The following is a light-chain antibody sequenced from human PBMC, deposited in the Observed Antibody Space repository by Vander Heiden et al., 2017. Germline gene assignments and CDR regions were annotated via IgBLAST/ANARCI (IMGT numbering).Light chain of an antibody. CDR1: SSNIGSNS. CDR2: GNN. CDR3: ATWDDSLNAVV. Sequence: QSVLTQPPSASGTPGQRVTIPCSGSSSNIGSNSVNWYQQLPGTAPKLLIYGNNQRPSGVPDRFSGSKSGTSASLAISGLQSEDEAHYYCATWDDSLNAVVFGGGTKLTVL. J-gene: IGLJ2*01. V-gene: IGLV1-44*01.